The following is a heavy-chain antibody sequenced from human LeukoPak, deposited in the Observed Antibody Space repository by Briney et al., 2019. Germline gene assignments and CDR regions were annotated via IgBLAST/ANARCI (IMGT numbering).Heavy chain of an antibody. J-gene: IGHJ3*02. D-gene: IGHD2-2*01. CDR3: ASRGYCSSTSCPDAFDI. V-gene: IGHV1-2*02. CDR1: GYTFTGYY. Sequence: ASVKVSCKASGYTFTGYYMHWVRQAPEQGLEWMGWINPNSGGTNYAQKFQGRVTMTRDTSISTAYMELSRLRSDDTAVYYCASRGYCSSTSCPDAFDIWGQGTMVTVSS. CDR2: INPNSGGT.